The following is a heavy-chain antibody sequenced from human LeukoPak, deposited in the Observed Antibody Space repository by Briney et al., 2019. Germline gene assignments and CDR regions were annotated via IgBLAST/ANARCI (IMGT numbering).Heavy chain of an antibody. CDR3: AKELAGDYGMDV. CDR1: GFTFDDYA. D-gene: IGHD1-1*01. Sequence: PGRSLRLSCAAPGFTFDDYAMHWVRQAPGKGLEWVSGISWNSGSIGYADSVKGRFTISRDNAKNSLYLQMNSLRAEDTALYYCAKELAGDYGMDVWGQGTTVTVSS. J-gene: IGHJ6*02. V-gene: IGHV3-9*01. CDR2: ISWNSGSI.